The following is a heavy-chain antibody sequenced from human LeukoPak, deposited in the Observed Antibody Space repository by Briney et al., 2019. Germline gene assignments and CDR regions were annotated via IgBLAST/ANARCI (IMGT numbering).Heavy chain of an antibody. V-gene: IGHV1-2*06. CDR3: ARASYSNYATHFDY. J-gene: IGHJ4*02. CDR2: INPNSGAA. D-gene: IGHD4-11*01. Sequence: VASVKVSCKASGYTFTDYYMHWVRQAPGQGLEWMGRINPNSGAADYAQEFQGRVTMTRDTSINTVYMELSRLRSDDTALYYCARASYSNYATHFDYWGQGTLVTVPS. CDR1: GYTFTDYY.